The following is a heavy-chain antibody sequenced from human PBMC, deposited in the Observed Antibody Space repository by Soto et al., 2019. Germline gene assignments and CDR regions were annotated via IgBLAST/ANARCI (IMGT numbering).Heavy chain of an antibody. CDR1: GGTFSSYA. CDR3: ASVGARDYYYYGMDV. V-gene: IGHV1-69*01. J-gene: IGHJ6*02. D-gene: IGHD1-26*01. Sequence: QVQLVQSGAEVKKPGSSVKVSCKASGGTFSSYAISWVRQAPGQGLEWMGGIIPIFGTANYAQKFQGRVKITADESTNTDYMERSSMRSEDTAVYYCASVGARDYYYYGMDVWGQGTTVTVSS. CDR2: IIPIFGTA.